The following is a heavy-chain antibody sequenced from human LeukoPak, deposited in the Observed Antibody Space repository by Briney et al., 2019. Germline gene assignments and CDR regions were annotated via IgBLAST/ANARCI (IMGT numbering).Heavy chain of an antibody. Sequence: PSQTLSLTCTVSGASISSGDYYWSWIRQPPGKGLEWIGSIYYSGSTFHYNPSLKSRVAISIDTSKNQFSLGLSSVTAADTAVYYCASTNCVRSSCFGANWFDPWGKETLVTVSS. CDR3: ASTNCVRSSCFGANWFDP. CDR2: IYYSGST. J-gene: IGHJ5*02. D-gene: IGHD2-8*01. CDR1: GASISSGDYY. V-gene: IGHV4-30-4*08.